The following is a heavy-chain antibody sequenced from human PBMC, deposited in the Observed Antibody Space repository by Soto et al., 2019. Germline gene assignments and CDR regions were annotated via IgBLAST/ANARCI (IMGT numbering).Heavy chain of an antibody. CDR1: GFTFSSYA. D-gene: IGHD5-12*01. CDR3: AKQGMGATSYYYYYMDV. J-gene: IGHJ6*03. Sequence: GGSLRLSCAASGFTFSSYAMSWVRQAPGKGLEWVSGISGSGGSTDYADSVKGRFTISRDNSKNTLYLQMNSLRAEDTAVYYCAKQGMGATSYYYYYMDVWGKGTTVTVS. V-gene: IGHV3-23*01. CDR2: ISGSGGST.